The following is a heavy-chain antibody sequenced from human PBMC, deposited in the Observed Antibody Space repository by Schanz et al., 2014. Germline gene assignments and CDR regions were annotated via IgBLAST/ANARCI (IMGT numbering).Heavy chain of an antibody. Sequence: QVQLVQSGAEVEKPGSSVKVSCKASGGTFSSYTISWVRQAPGQGLEWMGRIISILGIPNYAQKFQGRVTITADKSSDTADMELSSLRSEDTAVYYCAREVGLYDRGWFDPWGQGTLVTVSS. V-gene: IGHV1-69*08. J-gene: IGHJ5*02. D-gene: IGHD3-22*01. CDR2: IISILGIP. CDR3: AREVGLYDRGWFDP. CDR1: GGTFSSYT.